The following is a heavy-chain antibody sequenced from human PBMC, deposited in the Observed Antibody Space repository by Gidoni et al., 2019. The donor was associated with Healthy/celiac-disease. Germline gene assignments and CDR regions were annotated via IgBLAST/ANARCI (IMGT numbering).Heavy chain of an antibody. CDR2: IGTAGDT. D-gene: IGHD3-10*01. Sequence: EVQLVESGGGLVQPGGSLRLSCAASGFTFSSYDMHWVRQATGKGLEWVSAIGTAGDTYYPGSVKGRFTISRENAKNSLYLQMNSLRAGDTAVYYCARGGEGNWFDPWGQGTLVTVSA. J-gene: IGHJ5*02. CDR1: GFTFSSYD. V-gene: IGHV3-13*01. CDR3: ARGGEGNWFDP.